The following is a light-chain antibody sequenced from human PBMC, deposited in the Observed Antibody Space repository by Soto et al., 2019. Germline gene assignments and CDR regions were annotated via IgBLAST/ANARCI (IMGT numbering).Light chain of an antibody. J-gene: IGKJ1*01. Sequence: DIQMTQSPPSLSASVGDRVTITCRASQGIGNYLAWYQQKPGKVPKLLIYGASTLQSGVPSRFSGSGSGTDFTLTISSLRPEDVETYYCQKYDRAPRTFGPGTTVEIK. V-gene: IGKV1-27*01. CDR3: QKYDRAPRT. CDR1: QGIGNY. CDR2: GAS.